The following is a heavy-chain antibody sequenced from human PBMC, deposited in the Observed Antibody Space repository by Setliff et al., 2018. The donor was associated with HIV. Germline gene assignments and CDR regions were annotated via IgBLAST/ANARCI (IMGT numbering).Heavy chain of an antibody. CDR1: GGSISSHY. D-gene: IGHD3-3*01. CDR3: ARCYYNFWSGYPLDYMDV. CDR2: IYTSGST. Sequence: SETLSLTCTVSGGSISSHYWSWIRQPPGKGLEWIGHIYTSGSTNYNPSLKSRVTMSVGTSKNQFSLKLSSVTAADTAMYYCARCYYNFWSGYPLDYMDVWGKGTTVTVS. J-gene: IGHJ6*03. V-gene: IGHV4-4*08.